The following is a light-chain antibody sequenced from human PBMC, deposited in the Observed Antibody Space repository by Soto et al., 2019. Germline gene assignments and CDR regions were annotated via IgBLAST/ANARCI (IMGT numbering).Light chain of an antibody. CDR1: SSDVGGYNY. V-gene: IGLV2-14*01. CDR2: EVS. CDR3: SSYTSSSTRV. J-gene: IGLJ1*01. Sequence: QSALTQPASVSGSPGQSITISCTGTSSDVGGYNYVSWYQQHPGKAPKLMIYEVSNRPSGVSYRFSGSQSGNTASLTISGLQAEDEADYYCSSYTSSSTRVFGSGTKLTVL.